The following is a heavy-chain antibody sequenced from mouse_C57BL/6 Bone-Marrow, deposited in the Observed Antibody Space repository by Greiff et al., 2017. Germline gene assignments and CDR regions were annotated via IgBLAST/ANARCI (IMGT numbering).Heavy chain of an antibody. D-gene: IGHD2-1*01. CDR1: GYTFTSYW. J-gene: IGHJ3*01. V-gene: IGHV1-64*01. CDR3: TRYCNCWFAY. Sequence: QVQLLQPGAELVKPGASVKLSCKASGYTFTSYWMHWVKQRPGQGLEWIGMIHPNSGSTNYNEKFKSKATLTVDKSTSTAYMQLSSLTSEDSAVYYCTRYCNCWFAYWGQGTLVTVSA. CDR2: IHPNSGST.